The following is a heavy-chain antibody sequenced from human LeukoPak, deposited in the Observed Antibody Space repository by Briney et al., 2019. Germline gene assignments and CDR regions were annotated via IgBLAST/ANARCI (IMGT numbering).Heavy chain of an antibody. CDR1: GFMFSYAW. Sequence: GGSLRLSCAASGFMFSYAWMSWFRQAPGKGLEWVANIKPDGSEKYYVDSVKGRFTISRDNAKNSLYLEMNSVRAEDTAIYYCAGELKRVTRHAFEIWGQGTVVTVSS. CDR2: IKPDGSEK. V-gene: IGHV3-7*01. J-gene: IGHJ3*02. CDR3: AGELKRVTRHAFEI. D-gene: IGHD2-21*02.